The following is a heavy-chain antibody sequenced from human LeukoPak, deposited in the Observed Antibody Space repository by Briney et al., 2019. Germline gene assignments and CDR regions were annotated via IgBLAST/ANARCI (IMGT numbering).Heavy chain of an antibody. J-gene: IGHJ4*02. V-gene: IGHV3-23*01. CDR2: ITGSGRGDST. Sequence: GGSLRLSCAASGFTFSSSAMSWVRQAPGKGLEWVSSITGSGRGDSTNYADSVKGRLTISRDNSKSTLYLQMNSLRAEDTAIYYCAKSGSGYYIWGQGTLVTVSS. CDR1: GFTFSSSA. D-gene: IGHD3-3*01. CDR3: AKSGSGYYI.